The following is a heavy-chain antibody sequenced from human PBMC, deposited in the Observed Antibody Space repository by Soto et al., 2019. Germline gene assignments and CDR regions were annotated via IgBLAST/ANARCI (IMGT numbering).Heavy chain of an antibody. CDR2: INHSGST. V-gene: IGHV4-34*01. J-gene: IGHJ6*02. CDR1: GGSFSGYY. Sequence: SETLSLTCAVYGGSFSGYYWSWIRQPPGKGMEWIGEINHSGSTNYNPSLKSRVTISVDTSKNQFSLKLSSVTAADTAVYYCARGRTGTTRGYGMDVWGQGTTVTVSS. CDR3: ARGRTGTTRGYGMDV. D-gene: IGHD1-7*01.